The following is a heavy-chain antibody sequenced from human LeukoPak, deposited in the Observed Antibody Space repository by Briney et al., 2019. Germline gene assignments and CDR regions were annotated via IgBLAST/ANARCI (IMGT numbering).Heavy chain of an antibody. CDR1: GGSISSYY. Sequence: SETLSLTCTVSGGSISSYYWRWIRQPPGKGLEWIGYIYYSGSTNYNPSLKSRVTISVDTSKNQFSLKLSSVTAADTAVYYCARDLYDSSGYFDYWGQGTLVTVSS. CDR2: IYYSGST. J-gene: IGHJ4*02. CDR3: ARDLYDSSGYFDY. V-gene: IGHV4-59*01. D-gene: IGHD3-22*01.